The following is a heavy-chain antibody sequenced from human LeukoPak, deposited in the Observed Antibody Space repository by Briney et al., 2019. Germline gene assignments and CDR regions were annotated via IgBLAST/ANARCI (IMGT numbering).Heavy chain of an antibody. D-gene: IGHD3-16*01. V-gene: IGHV1-2*02. Sequence: ASVKVSCKASGYTFTGYYMHWVRQAPGQGLEWMGWINPNNGGTNYAQKFQGRVTMTRDTSISTAYMELSRLRSDDTAVYYCARDNPILGPDYWGQGTLVTVSS. CDR1: GYTFTGYY. CDR2: INPNNGGT. J-gene: IGHJ4*02. CDR3: ARDNPILGPDY.